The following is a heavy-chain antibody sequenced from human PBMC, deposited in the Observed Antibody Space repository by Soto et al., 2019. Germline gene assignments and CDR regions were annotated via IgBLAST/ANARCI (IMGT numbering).Heavy chain of an antibody. J-gene: IGHJ6*03. CDR1: GFTFSSYA. V-gene: IGHV3-23*01. Sequence: EVQLLESGGGLVQPGGSLRLSCAASGFTFSSYAMSWVRQAPGKGLEWVSAISGSGGSTYYADSVKGRFTISRDNSKNTLYLQMYSLRAEDTAVYYCAKGSSSSWSQYYYYYMDVWGKGTTVTVSS. CDR3: AKGSSSSWSQYYYYYMDV. CDR2: ISGSGGST. D-gene: IGHD6-13*01.